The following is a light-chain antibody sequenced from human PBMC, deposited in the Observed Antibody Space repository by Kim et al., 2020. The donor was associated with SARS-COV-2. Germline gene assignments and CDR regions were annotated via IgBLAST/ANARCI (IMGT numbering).Light chain of an antibody. J-gene: IGKJ2*01. V-gene: IGKV1-6*01. Sequence: SASIGHRDTITCRASQDIRNDLGWYQQKPGKAPELLIYAASSLQSGVPSMFAGSGSGTDFTLTISSLQPEDFATYYCLQDYNYPYTCGQGTKLE. CDR1: QDIRND. CDR2: AAS. CDR3: LQDYNYPYT.